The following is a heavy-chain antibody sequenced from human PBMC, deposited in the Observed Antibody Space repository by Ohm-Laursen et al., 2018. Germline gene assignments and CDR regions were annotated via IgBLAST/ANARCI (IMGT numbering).Heavy chain of an antibody. CDR3: AKDRERLFDY. CDR1: GFTFSSYG. J-gene: IGHJ4*02. CDR2: ISYDGSNK. D-gene: IGHD1-26*01. Sequence: RSLRLSCTASGFTFSSYGMHWVRQAPGKGLEWVAVISYDGSNKYYADSVKGRFTISRDNSKNTLYLQMNSLRAEDTAVYYCAKDRERLFDYWGRGTLVTVSS. V-gene: IGHV3-30*18.